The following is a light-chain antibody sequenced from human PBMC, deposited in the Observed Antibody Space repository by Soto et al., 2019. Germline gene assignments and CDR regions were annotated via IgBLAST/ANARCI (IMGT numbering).Light chain of an antibody. V-gene: IGKV3-20*01. CDR3: QQYGSSPLYT. CDR2: GAT. CDR1: QSVSSSY. Sequence: EIVLTQSPGTLSLSPGERATLSCRASQSVSSSYLAWYKQKPGQALRLLIYGATSRATGIPDRFSGSGSGTDFTLTISRLEPEDFAVYYCQQYGSSPLYTFGQGTKLEI. J-gene: IGKJ2*01.